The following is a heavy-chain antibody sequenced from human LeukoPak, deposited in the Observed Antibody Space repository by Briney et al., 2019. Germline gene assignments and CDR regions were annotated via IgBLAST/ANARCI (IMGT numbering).Heavy chain of an antibody. CDR3: ARGGYDFWIKPV. CDR2: ISSSSSTI. Sequence: GGSLRLSCAASGFTFSSYSMNWVRQAPGKGLEWVSYISSSSSTIYYADSVKGRFTISRDNAKNSLYLQMNSLRAEDAAVYYCARGGYDFWIKPVWGQGTLVTVSP. J-gene: IGHJ4*02. D-gene: IGHD3-3*01. CDR1: GFTFSSYS. V-gene: IGHV3-48*01.